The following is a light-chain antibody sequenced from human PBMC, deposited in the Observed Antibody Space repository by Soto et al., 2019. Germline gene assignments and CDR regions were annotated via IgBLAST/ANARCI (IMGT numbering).Light chain of an antibody. J-gene: IGKJ1*01. V-gene: IGKV1-5*01. CDR1: QSISYY. Sequence: DIQMTQSPSTLSASVGDRVTITCRASQSISYYLAWYQKKPGKAPKVLIWNASSLQRGVPSRFSGSGSGTEFTLTISSLLPDDFATYYCQQYNRSSTWTFGQGTKVEIK. CDR3: QQYNRSSTWT. CDR2: NAS.